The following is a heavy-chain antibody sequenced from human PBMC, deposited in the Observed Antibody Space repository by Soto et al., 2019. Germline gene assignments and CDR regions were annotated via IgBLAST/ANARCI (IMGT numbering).Heavy chain of an antibody. CDR3: AIPYNSGGSVDY. CDR1: GYTFTSYG. V-gene: IGHV1-3*01. Sequence: VASVKVSCKASGYTFTSYGIHWVRQAPGQRLEWMGWINAANGDTKYSPKFQGRVTITRDTSASTAYMELSSLRAEDTAVYYCAIPYNSGGSVDYWGQGTLVTVSS. J-gene: IGHJ4*02. D-gene: IGHD2-15*01. CDR2: INAANGDT.